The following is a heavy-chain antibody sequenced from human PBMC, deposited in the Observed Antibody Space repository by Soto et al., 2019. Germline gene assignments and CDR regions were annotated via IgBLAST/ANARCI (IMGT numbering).Heavy chain of an antibody. CDR2: INHSGST. J-gene: IGHJ4*02. CDR1: GGSFSGYY. V-gene: IGHV4-34*01. Sequence: QVQLQQRGAGLLKPSETLSLTCAVYGGSFSGYYWSWIRQPPGKGLEWIGEINHSGSTNYNPSLKSRVTISVDTSKNQFSLKLSSVTAADTAVYYCARGLRAHFDYWGQGTLVTVSS. D-gene: IGHD4-17*01. CDR3: ARGLRAHFDY.